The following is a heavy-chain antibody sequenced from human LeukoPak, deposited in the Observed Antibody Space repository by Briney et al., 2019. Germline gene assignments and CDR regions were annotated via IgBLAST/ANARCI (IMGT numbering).Heavy chain of an antibody. CDR2: IKSKTDGGTT. CDR1: GFTFNNAW. J-gene: IGHJ4*02. V-gene: IGHV3-15*01. Sequence: GGSLRLSCAASGFTFNNAWMSWVRQAPGKGLEWVGLIKSKTDGGTTDYAAPVKGRFTISRDDSKNTLYLQRNSLKTEDTAVYYCTTPTRSGSYSYYFDYWGQGTLVTVSS. D-gene: IGHD3-10*01. CDR3: TTPTRSGSYSYYFDY.